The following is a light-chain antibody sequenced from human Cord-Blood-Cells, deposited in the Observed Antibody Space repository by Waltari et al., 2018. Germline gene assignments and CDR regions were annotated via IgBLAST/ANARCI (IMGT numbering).Light chain of an antibody. V-gene: IGKV3-20*01. CDR3: QQYGSSPWT. CDR1: QSVSSSY. Sequence: EIVLTQSPGPLSLSPGERATLPCRASQSVSSSYLAWYQQKPGQAPRLLTYGASSRATGIPDRFSGSGSGTDFTLTISRLEPEDFAVYYCQQYGSSPWTFGQGTKVEIK. CDR2: GAS. J-gene: IGKJ1*01.